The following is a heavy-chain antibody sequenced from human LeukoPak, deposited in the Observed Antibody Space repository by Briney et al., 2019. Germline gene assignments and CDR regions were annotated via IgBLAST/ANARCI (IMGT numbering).Heavy chain of an antibody. D-gene: IGHD6-13*01. CDR1: GGSISSHY. J-gene: IGHJ6*03. V-gene: IGHV4-59*11. CDR3: ARWIYSSRPSYYYYMDV. Sequence: SETLSLTCTVSGGSISSHYWSWIRQPPGKGLEWIGYIYYSGSTNYNPSLKSRVTISVDTSKNQFSLKLSSVTAADTAVYYCARWIYSSRPSYYYYMDVWGKGTTVTVSS. CDR2: IYYSGST.